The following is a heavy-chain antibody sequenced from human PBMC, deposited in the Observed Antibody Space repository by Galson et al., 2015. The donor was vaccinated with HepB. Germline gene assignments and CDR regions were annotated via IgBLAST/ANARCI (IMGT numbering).Heavy chain of an antibody. CDR2: IWKDGSNK. CDR3: AREDATITVAALEY. J-gene: IGHJ4*02. V-gene: IGHV3-33*01. Sequence: LRLSCAASGFAFGNYGMHWVRQAPGKGLEWMALIWKDGSNKHYADSLKGRFRISRDNTKNTLFLEADSLRAEGTAVYYCAREDATITVAALEYWGQGVLGTVSS. CDR1: GFAFGNYG. D-gene: IGHD6-19*01.